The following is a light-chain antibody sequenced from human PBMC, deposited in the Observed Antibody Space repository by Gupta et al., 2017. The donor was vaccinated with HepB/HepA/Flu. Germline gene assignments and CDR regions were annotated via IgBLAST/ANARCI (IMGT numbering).Light chain of an antibody. CDR3: CSDAGSYTWV. J-gene: IGLJ3*02. V-gene: IGLV2-11*01. CDR2: DVS. Sequence: QSALTQPRSVSGSPGQSVTISCTGTSSDVGGYNYVSWYQQHPGKAPKLMIYDVSKRPAGVPDRFSGSESGNTASLTISGLQAEDEADYYCCSDAGSYTWVFGGGTKLTVL. CDR1: SSDVGGYNY.